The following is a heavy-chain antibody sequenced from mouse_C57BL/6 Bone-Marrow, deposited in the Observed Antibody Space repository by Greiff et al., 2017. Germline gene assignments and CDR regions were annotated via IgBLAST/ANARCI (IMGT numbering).Heavy chain of an antibody. CDR3: ASMVVEGDYAMDY. J-gene: IGHJ4*01. D-gene: IGHD1-1*02. CDR1: GFNIKDYY. Sequence: EVHLVESGAELVKPGASVKLSCTASGFNIKDYYMHWVKQRTEQGLEWIGRIDPEDGETKYAPKFQGKATITADTSSNTAYLQLSSLTSEDTAVYYCASMVVEGDYAMDYWGQGTSVTVSS. CDR2: IDPEDGET. V-gene: IGHV14-2*01.